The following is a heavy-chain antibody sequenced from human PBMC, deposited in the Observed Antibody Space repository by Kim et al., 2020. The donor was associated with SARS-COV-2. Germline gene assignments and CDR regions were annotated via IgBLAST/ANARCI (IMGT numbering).Heavy chain of an antibody. J-gene: IGHJ5*01. CDR2: ISTSGRTT. V-gene: IGHV3-23*01. CDR1: GFILDNYA. CDR3: AKEDRGYSSSWYPDS. D-gene: IGHD6-13*01. Sequence: GGSLRLSCVASGFILDNYAMSWIRQAPGRGLEWLSAISTSGRTTNYADSVQGRFIISRDSPKNTLYLQMNSLTFEDTAIYYCAKEDRGYSSSWYPDSWGQGTLVTVSS.